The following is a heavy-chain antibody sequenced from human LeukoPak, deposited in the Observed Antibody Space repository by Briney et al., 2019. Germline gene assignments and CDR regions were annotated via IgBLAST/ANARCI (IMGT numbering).Heavy chain of an antibody. CDR3: ATDTREGHAFDI. J-gene: IGHJ3*02. V-gene: IGHV1-24*01. CDR1: GYTLTELS. CDR2: FDPEDGET. Sequence: ASVKVSCKVSGYTLTELSMHWVRQAPGKGLEWMGGFDPEDGETIYAQKFQGRVTMTEDTSTDTAYMELSSLRSEDTAVYYCATDTREGHAFDIWGQGTMVTVSS.